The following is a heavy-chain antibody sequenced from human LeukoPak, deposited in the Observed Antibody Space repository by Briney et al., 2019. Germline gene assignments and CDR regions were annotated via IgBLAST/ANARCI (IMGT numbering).Heavy chain of an antibody. V-gene: IGHV4-30-4*01. Sequence: KPSETLSLTCTVSGGSISSGDYYWSWIRQPPGKGLEWIGYIYYSGSTYYNPSLKSRVTIPVDTSKNQFSLKLSSVTAADTAVYYCARVQHYYDSSGFIAYWGQGTLVTVSS. CDR1: GGSISSGDYY. CDR2: IYYSGST. D-gene: IGHD3-22*01. CDR3: ARVQHYYDSSGFIAY. J-gene: IGHJ4*02.